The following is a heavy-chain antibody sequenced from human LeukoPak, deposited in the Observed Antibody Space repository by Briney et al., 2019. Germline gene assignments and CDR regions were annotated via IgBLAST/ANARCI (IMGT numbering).Heavy chain of an antibody. CDR3: AKDGGVWFWESNDY. CDR1: GFTFSSHR. Sequence: PGGSLRLSCAASGFTFSSHRMNWVRQAPGKGLEWVSAISGSGGSTYYADSVKGRFTISRDNFKNTLYLQMNSLRAEDTALYYCAKDGGVWFWESNDYWGQGTLVTVSS. J-gene: IGHJ4*02. CDR2: ISGSGGST. V-gene: IGHV3-23*01. D-gene: IGHD3-10*01.